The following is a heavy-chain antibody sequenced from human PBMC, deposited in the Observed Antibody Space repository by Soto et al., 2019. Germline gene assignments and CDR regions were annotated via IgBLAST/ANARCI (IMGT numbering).Heavy chain of an antibody. D-gene: IGHD2-15*01. CDR1: GFTFSSYG. CDR2: ILFDGSNQ. Sequence: QVQLVESGGGVVQPGTSLRLSCAASGFTFSSYGMHWVRQAPGKGLERVGIILFDGSNQYYADSVKGRFTISRDNSKNTVYLKMYRVRVEDTAVYYCAKEAYSGATSGAPFDYWGQGTLVTVSS. V-gene: IGHV3-30*18. J-gene: IGHJ4*02. CDR3: AKEAYSGATSGAPFDY.